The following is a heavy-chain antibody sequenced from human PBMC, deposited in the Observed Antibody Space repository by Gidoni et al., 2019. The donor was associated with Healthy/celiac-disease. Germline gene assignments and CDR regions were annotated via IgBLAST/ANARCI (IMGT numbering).Heavy chain of an antibody. CDR1: GFTFDDYA. Sequence: EVQLVESGGGLVQPGRSLRISCAASGFTFDDYAMHWVRQAPGKGLEWVSGISWNSGSIGYADSVKGRFTISRDNAKNSLYLQMNSLRAEDTALYYCAKDMRGTDYYGMDVWGQGTTVTVSS. J-gene: IGHJ6*02. CDR2: ISWNSGSI. CDR3: AKDMRGTDYYGMDV. D-gene: IGHD3-16*01. V-gene: IGHV3-9*01.